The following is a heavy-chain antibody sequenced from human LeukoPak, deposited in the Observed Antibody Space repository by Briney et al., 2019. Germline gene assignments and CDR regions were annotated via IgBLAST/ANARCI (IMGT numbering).Heavy chain of an antibody. V-gene: IGHV3-7*01. D-gene: IGHD3-16*01. Sequence: GGSLRLSCAASGFSFRTYWMTWVRQAAGKGLEWVANLSPEGSDKFYVDSVKGRFTIFRDNAKSSVYLQMSSLRVEDTAVYYCARDAYTSASDSWGQGTLVSVSS. CDR2: LSPEGSDK. CDR3: ARDAYTSASDS. CDR1: GFSFRTYW. J-gene: IGHJ5*01.